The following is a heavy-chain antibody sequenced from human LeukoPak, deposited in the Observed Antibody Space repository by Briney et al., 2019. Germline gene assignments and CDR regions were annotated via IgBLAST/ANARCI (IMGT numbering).Heavy chain of an antibody. V-gene: IGHV3-21*01. CDR1: GFTFSTYW. J-gene: IGHJ4*02. CDR3: ARDSYYDILTGYYRGGRYFDY. Sequence: GGSLRLSCAASGFTFSTYWMNWVRQAPGKRLEWVSSISSSSSYIYYADSVKGRFTISRDNAKNSLYLQMNSLRAEDTAVYYCARDSYYDILTGYYRGGRYFDYWGQGTLVTVSS. D-gene: IGHD3-9*01. CDR2: ISSSSSYI.